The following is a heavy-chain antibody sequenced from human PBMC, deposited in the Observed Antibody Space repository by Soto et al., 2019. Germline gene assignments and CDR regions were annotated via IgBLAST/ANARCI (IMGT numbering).Heavy chain of an antibody. V-gene: IGHV3-30-3*01. J-gene: IGHJ6*02. D-gene: IGHD3-10*01. CDR3: ARDRYGSGSYYKIYYYYGMDV. Sequence: AGGSLRLSCAASGFTFSSYAMHWVRQAPGKGLEWVAVISYDGSNKYYADSVKGRFTISRDNSKNTLYLQMNSLRAEDTAVYYCARDRYGSGSYYKIYYYYGMDVWGQGTKVTISS. CDR2: ISYDGSNK. CDR1: GFTFSSYA.